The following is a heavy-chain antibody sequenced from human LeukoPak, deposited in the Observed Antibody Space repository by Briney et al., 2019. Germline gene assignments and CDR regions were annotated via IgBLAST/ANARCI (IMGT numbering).Heavy chain of an antibody. CDR2: IYYSGST. Sequence: PSETLSLTCTVSGGSISSYYWNWIRQPPGKGLEWIGCIYYSGSTNYNPSLKSRVTISVDTSKNQFSLKLSSVTAADTAVYYCARRFSYYDFWSGYYTGGFDYWGQGTLVTVSS. J-gene: IGHJ4*02. D-gene: IGHD3-3*01. CDR1: GGSISSYY. V-gene: IGHV4-59*08. CDR3: ARRFSYYDFWSGYYTGGFDY.